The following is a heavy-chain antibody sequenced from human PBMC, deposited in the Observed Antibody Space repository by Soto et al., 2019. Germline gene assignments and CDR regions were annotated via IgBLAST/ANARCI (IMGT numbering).Heavy chain of an antibody. CDR1: GGTFSSYT. J-gene: IGHJ3*02. CDR3: ASGADDAFDI. D-gene: IGHD3-10*01. V-gene: IGHV1-69*02. CDR2: IIPILGIA. Sequence: QVQLVQSGAEVKKPGSSVKVSCKASGGTFSSYTISWVRQAPGQGLEWMGRIIPILGIANYAQKLQGRVTITADKSTSTAYMELSSLRSEDTAVYYCASGADDAFDIWGQGTMVTVSS.